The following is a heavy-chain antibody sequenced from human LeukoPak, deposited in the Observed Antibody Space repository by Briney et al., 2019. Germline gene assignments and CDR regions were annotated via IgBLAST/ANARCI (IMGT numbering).Heavy chain of an antibody. CDR3: ATSGYSYGYPFDY. D-gene: IGHD5-18*01. CDR1: GGTFSSYT. J-gene: IGHJ4*02. V-gene: IGHV1-69*02. Sequence: SVKVSCKASGGTFSSYTISWVRQAPGQGLEWMGRIIPILGIANYAQKFQCRVTITADKSTSTAYMELSSLRSEDTAVYYCATSGYSYGYPFDYWGQGTLVTVSS. CDR2: IIPILGIA.